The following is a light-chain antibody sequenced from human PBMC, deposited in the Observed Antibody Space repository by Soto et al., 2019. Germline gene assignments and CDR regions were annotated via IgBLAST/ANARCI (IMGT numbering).Light chain of an antibody. Sequence: DIQMTQSPSSLSASAGDRVTITCRASQSISIYLNWFQQKPGKAPNLLIYAASSLQSGVPSRFSGSRYGTDFTLTISSLQPEDFATYYCLQYYDYPYTFGQGTKLEIK. CDR3: LQYYDYPYT. CDR2: AAS. V-gene: IGKV1-39*01. J-gene: IGKJ2*01. CDR1: QSISIY.